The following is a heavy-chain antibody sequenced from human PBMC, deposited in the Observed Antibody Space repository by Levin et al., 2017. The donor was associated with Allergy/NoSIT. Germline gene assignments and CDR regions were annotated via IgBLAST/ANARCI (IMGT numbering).Heavy chain of an antibody. V-gene: IGHV3-21*01. CDR1: GFTFSSYS. J-gene: IGHJ4*02. CDR3: ARSYYGSKADY. Sequence: GESLKISCAASGFTFSSYSMNWVRQAPGKGLEWVSSISSSSSYIYYADSVKGRFTISRDNAKNSLYLQMNSLRAEDTAVYYCARSYYGSKADYWGQGTLVTVSS. CDR2: ISSSSSYI. D-gene: IGHD3-10*01.